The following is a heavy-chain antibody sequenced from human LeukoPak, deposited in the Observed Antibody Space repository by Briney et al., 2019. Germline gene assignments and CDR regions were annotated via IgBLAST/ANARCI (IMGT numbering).Heavy chain of an antibody. D-gene: IGHD4-17*01. CDR3: ARETYYGDYVVDY. J-gene: IGHJ4*02. CDR2: ISGSGGST. CDR1: GGSFSGYK. Sequence: ETLSLTCAVYGGSFSGYKWSWVRQLPGKGLEWVSAISGSGGSTYYADSVKGRFTISRDNSKNTLYLQMNSLRAEDTAVYYCARETYYGDYVVDYWGQGTLVTVSS. V-gene: IGHV3-23*01.